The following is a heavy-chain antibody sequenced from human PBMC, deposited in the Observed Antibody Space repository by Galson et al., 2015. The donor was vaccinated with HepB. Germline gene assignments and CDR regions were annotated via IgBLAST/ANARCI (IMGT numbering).Heavy chain of an antibody. D-gene: IGHD3-22*01. V-gene: IGHV1-46*01. CDR2: INPSGGST. J-gene: IGHJ4*02. CDR3: ARDSSDYYDSSGYSFYFDY. Sequence: SVKVSCKASGYTFTSYYMHWVRQAPGQGLEWMGIINPSGGSTSYAQKFQGRVTMTRDTSTSTVYMELSSLRSEDTAVYYCARDSSDYYDSSGYSFYFDYWGQGTLVTVSS. CDR1: GYTFTSYY.